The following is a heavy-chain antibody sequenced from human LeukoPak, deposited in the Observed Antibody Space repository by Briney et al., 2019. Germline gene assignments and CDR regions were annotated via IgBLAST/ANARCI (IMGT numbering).Heavy chain of an antibody. CDR1: GFIFSNYA. CDR3: ARDTYGSDY. J-gene: IGHJ4*02. D-gene: IGHD3-10*01. Sequence: GGSLRLSCAASGFIFSNYAMHWVRQAPGQGLDWLIFISYDGSNKCYADSVKGRFTISRDNSNNTLYLQMNSLRAEDTAVYYCARDTYGSDYWGQGTLVTVSS. CDR2: ISYDGSNK. V-gene: IGHV3-30*04.